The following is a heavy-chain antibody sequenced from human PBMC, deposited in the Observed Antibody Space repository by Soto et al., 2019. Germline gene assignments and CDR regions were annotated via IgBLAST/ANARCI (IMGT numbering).Heavy chain of an antibody. V-gene: IGHV5-10-1*01. CDR2: IDPSDSYT. CDR3: ARPNSQPGYYFGMDV. D-gene: IGHD7-27*01. CDR1: GYSFTSYW. Sequence: PGESLKISCNGSGYSFTSYWITWVRQMPGKGLEWTGRIDPSDSYTNYSPSFQGHVTISADKSSSTAYLHWSSLKASDTAIYYCARPNSQPGYYFGMDVWGQGTTVTVS. J-gene: IGHJ6*02.